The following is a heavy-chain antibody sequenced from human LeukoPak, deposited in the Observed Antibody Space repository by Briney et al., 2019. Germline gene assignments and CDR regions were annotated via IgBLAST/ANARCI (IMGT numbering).Heavy chain of an antibody. CDR2: IYTSGST. Sequence: SETLSLTCTVSGGSISSYYWSWIRQPAGKGLEWIGRIYTSGSTNYNPSLKSRVTMSVDTSKNQFSLKLSSVTAADTAVYYCARRHRYYGSGKGVLNYWGQGTLVTVSS. V-gene: IGHV4-4*07. CDR1: GGSISSYY. CDR3: ARRHRYYGSGKGVLNY. D-gene: IGHD3-10*01. J-gene: IGHJ4*02.